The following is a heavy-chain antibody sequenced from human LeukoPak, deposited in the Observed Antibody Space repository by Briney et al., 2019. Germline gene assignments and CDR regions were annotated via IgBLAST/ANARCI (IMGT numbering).Heavy chain of an antibody. Sequence: QPGGSLRLSCAASGLTFSSYGMHWVRQAPGKGLEWVAVIWYDGSNKYYADSVKGRFTISRDNSKNTLYLQMNSLRAEDTAVYYCAKEKDWGTGGFDYWGQGTLVTVSS. V-gene: IGHV3-33*06. D-gene: IGHD3-16*01. CDR3: AKEKDWGTGGFDY. J-gene: IGHJ4*02. CDR2: IWYDGSNK. CDR1: GLTFSSYG.